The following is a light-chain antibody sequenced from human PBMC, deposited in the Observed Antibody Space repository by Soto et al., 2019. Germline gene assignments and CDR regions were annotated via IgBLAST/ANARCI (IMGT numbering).Light chain of an antibody. V-gene: IGKV3-20*01. CDR3: QQYGSSPWT. CDR1: QSVSSSY. Sequence: EIVLTQSPGTLSLSPGERATLSCRASQSVSSSYLAWYQQTPGPAPRLPTYDASHRATGIPARFSGSGCGTDFTLTISRLEPEDFAVYYCQQYGSSPWTFGHGTKVDIK. CDR2: DAS. J-gene: IGKJ1*01.